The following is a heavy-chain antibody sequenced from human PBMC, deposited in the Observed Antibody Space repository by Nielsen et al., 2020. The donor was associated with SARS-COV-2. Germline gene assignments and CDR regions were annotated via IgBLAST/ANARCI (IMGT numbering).Heavy chain of an antibody. CDR3: ASFNCTNGVCVD. CDR1: GGSISSSSYY. D-gene: IGHD2-8*01. J-gene: IGHJ4*02. CDR2: IYYSGST. Sequence: GSLRLSCTVSGGSISSSSYYWGWTRQPPGKGLEWIGSIYYSGSTYYNPSLKSRVTISVDTSKNQFSLKLSSVTAADTAVYYCASFNCTNGVCVDWGQGTLVTVSS. V-gene: IGHV4-39*01.